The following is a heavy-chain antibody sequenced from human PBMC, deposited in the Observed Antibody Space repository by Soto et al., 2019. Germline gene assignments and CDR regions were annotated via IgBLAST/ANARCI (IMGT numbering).Heavy chain of an antibody. CDR2: IIPIFGTA. D-gene: IGHD1-1*01. CDR3: ARDGTGHYFDY. Sequence: GASVKVSCKASGGTFSSYAISWVRQAPGQGLEWMGGIIPIFGTANYAQKFQGRVTITADKSTSTAYMELSSLRSEDTAVYYCARDGTGHYFDYWGQGTLVTVSS. J-gene: IGHJ4*02. V-gene: IGHV1-69*06. CDR1: GGTFSSYA.